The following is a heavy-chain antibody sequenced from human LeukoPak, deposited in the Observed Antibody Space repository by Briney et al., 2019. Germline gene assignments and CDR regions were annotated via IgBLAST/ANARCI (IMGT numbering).Heavy chain of an antibody. J-gene: IGHJ4*02. Sequence: SETLSLTCTVSGGSISSGDYYWSWIRQPPGKGLEWIGYIYYSGSTYYNPSLKSRVTISVDTSKNQFSLKLSSVTAADTAVYYCASTGYSSSWIDYWGQGTLVTVSS. CDR3: ASTGYSSSWIDY. CDR2: IYYSGST. D-gene: IGHD6-13*01. CDR1: GGSISSGDYY. V-gene: IGHV4-30-4*08.